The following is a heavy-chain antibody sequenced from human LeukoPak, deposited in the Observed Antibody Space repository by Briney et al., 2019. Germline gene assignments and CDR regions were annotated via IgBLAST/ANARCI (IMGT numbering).Heavy chain of an antibody. J-gene: IGHJ4*02. Sequence: GGSLRLSCAASGFTFSGSAMQWFRQASGKGLEWVGRIRSKANSYATAYAASGKVRFTISRDDSKNTAYLQMNSLKTEDTAVYYCTRREYSSSFRDYWGQGTLVTVSS. CDR3: TRREYSSSFRDY. V-gene: IGHV3-73*01. CDR1: GFTFSGSA. CDR2: IRSKANSYAT. D-gene: IGHD6-6*01.